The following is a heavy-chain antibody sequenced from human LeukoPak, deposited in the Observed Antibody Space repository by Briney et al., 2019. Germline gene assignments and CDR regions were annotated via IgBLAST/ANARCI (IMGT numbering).Heavy chain of an antibody. J-gene: IGHJ4*02. Sequence: PGGSLRLSCAASGFTFSSYGMHWVRQAPGKGLEWVAVISYDGSNKYYADSVKGRFTISRDNSKSTLYLQMNSLRAEDTAVYYCAKVVMDYYDSSGYLSPHHYFDYWGQGTLVTVSS. D-gene: IGHD3-22*01. CDR2: ISYDGSNK. V-gene: IGHV3-30*18. CDR3: AKVVMDYYDSSGYLSPHHYFDY. CDR1: GFTFSSYG.